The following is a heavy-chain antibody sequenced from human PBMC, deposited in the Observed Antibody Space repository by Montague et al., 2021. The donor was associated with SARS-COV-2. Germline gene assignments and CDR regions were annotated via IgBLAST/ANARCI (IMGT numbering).Heavy chain of an antibody. D-gene: IGHD3/OR15-3a*01. CDR2: IYQSGTT. CDR1: GASISNGGYN. Sequence: TLSLTCAVSGASISNGGYNWSWIRRPPGKGLEWIGYIYQSGTTCYNPSPKSRVTMSVDKSKNQFSLQLTSVIAADTAIYFCARSMIWAGHNWFDPWGQGTLVTVSS. V-gene: IGHV4-30-2*01. J-gene: IGHJ5*02. CDR3: ARSMIWAGHNWFDP.